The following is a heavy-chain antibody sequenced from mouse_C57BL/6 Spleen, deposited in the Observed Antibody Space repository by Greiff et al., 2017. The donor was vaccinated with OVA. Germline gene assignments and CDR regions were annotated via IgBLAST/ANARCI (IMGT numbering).Heavy chain of an antibody. V-gene: IGHV5-17*01. Sequence: EVKVVESGGGLVKPGGSLKLSCAASGFTFSDYGMHWVRQAPEKGLEWVAYISSGSSTIYYADTVKGRFTISRDNAKNTLFLQMTSLRSEDTAMYYCARWDYGNYLDYWGQGTTLTVSS. D-gene: IGHD2-1*01. J-gene: IGHJ2*01. CDR1: GFTFSDYG. CDR2: ISSGSSTI. CDR3: ARWDYGNYLDY.